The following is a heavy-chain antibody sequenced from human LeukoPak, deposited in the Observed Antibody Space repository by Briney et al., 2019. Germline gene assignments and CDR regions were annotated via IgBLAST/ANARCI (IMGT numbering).Heavy chain of an antibody. CDR3: AKDKTPRITMIVVVITTPRGIDY. Sequence: GGSLRLSCAASGFTFSSYAMSWVRQAPGKGLEWVSAISGSGGSTYYADSVKGRFTISRDNSKNTLYLQMNSLRAEDTAVYYCAKDKTPRITMIVVVITTPRGIDYWGQGTLVAVSS. CDR1: GFTFSSYA. CDR2: ISGSGGST. D-gene: IGHD3-22*01. J-gene: IGHJ4*02. V-gene: IGHV3-23*01.